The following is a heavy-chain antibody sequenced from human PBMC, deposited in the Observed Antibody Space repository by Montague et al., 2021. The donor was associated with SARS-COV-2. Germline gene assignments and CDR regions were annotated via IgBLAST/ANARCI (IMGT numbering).Heavy chain of an antibody. CDR1: GYTFSNNW. J-gene: IGHJ4*02. Sequence: QSGAEVKKPGESLKISCKGSGYTFSNNWIAWVRQKPGKGLEWLGVILPADSDSKVSPSFQGQVSISVDKSINTAYLQWGGLEASDTAIFYCARSPNWGSPLDFWGQGTLITVSS. V-gene: IGHV5-51*01. CDR2: ILPADSDS. CDR3: ARSPNWGSPLDF. D-gene: IGHD7-27*01.